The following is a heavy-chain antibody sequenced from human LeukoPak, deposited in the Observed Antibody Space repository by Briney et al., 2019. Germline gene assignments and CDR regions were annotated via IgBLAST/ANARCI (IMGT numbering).Heavy chain of an antibody. V-gene: IGHV3-30-3*01. D-gene: IGHD3-22*01. Sequence: LSLTCAVYGGSFSGYYWSWIRQPPGKGLEWVAVISYDGSNKYYADSVKGRFTISRDNSKNTLYLQMNSLRAEDTAAYYCARGPPLTMIVVVPIDYWGQGTLVTVSS. J-gene: IGHJ4*02. CDR2: ISYDGSNK. CDR3: ARGPPLTMIVVVPIDY. CDR1: GGSFSGYY.